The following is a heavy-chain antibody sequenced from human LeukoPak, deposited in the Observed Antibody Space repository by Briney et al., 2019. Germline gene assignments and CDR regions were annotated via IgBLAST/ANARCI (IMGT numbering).Heavy chain of an antibody. CDR1: GFTFSSYG. CDR2: ISGSGGST. CDR3: ARVVPPTDYGSGSYFWDPYYFDY. D-gene: IGHD3-10*01. J-gene: IGHJ4*02. Sequence: GGSLRLSCAASGFTFSSYGMSWVRQAPGKGLEWVSAISGSGGSTYYADSVKGRFTISRDNSRNTLYLQMNSLRAEDTAVYYCARVVPPTDYGSGSYFWDPYYFDYWGQGTLVTVSS. V-gene: IGHV3-23*01.